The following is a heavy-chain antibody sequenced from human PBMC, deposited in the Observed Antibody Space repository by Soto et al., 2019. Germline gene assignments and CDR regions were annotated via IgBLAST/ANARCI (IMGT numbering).Heavy chain of an antibody. Sequence: QVQLVESGGGVVQPGRSLRLSCAASGFTFSSYGMHWVRQAPGKGLEWVAVISYDGSNKYYADSVKGRFTISRDNSKNTLYLKMNSLRAEDTAVYYCAPWFGAFDYWGQGNLVTVSS. D-gene: IGHD3-10*01. CDR2: ISYDGSNK. J-gene: IGHJ4*02. V-gene: IGHV3-30*03. CDR1: GFTFSSYG. CDR3: APWFGAFDY.